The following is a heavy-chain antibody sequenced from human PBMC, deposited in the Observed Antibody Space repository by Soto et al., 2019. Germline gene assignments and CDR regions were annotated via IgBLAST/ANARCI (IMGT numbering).Heavy chain of an antibody. J-gene: IGHJ4*02. D-gene: IGHD6-13*01. V-gene: IGHV4-34*01. Sequence: SETLSLTCAVYGGSFRGYYCSWSRQPPGKGLEWIGEINHSGSTNYNPSLKSRVTISVDTSKNQFSLKLSSVTAADTAVYYCAPNSAAAPERYWGQGTLVTVSS. CDR1: GGSFRGYY. CDR2: INHSGST. CDR3: APNSAAAPERY.